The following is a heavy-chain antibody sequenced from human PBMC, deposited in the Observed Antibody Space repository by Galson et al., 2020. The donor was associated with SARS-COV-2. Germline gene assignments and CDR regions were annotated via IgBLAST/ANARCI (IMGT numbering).Heavy chain of an antibody. CDR1: DFTVSSNY. CDR2: IYSGGST. V-gene: IGHV3-53*01. CDR3: AGVGLRNYYFGMDV. J-gene: IGHJ6*02. D-gene: IGHD1-26*01. Sequence: GGSLRLSCTPSDFTVSSNYMTWVRQAPGKGLGWVSVIYSGGSTYYADSVKGRFTISRDDSQNVMFLQMNDLRAEDTAVYYCAGVGLRNYYFGMDVWGQGTTVIVSS.